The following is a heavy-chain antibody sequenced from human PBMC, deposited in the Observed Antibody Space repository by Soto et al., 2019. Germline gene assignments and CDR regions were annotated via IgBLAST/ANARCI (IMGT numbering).Heavy chain of an antibody. Sequence: QVQLQESGPGLVKPSETLSLTCTVSGGSISSYYWSWIRQPAGKGLEWIGRIYTSGSTNYNPSLKSRVTLSVDTSKNQFSLKLSSVTAADTAVYYCAGDRGYVVDPPYYYGMDVWGQGTTVTVSS. CDR1: GGSISSYY. CDR2: IYTSGST. CDR3: AGDRGYVVDPPYYYGMDV. V-gene: IGHV4-4*07. J-gene: IGHJ6*02. D-gene: IGHD2-2*01.